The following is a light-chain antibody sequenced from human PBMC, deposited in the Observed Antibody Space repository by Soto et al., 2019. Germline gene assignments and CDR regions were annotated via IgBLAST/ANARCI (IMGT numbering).Light chain of an antibody. CDR2: DAS. Sequence: EIVLTQSPATLSVSPGARATLSCRASQSVSGDLAWYHHKPGQAPRLLVYDASTRALDTPARFAGSVSGTEFTLTISSLQSEDYAVYFGQQYHVWPKWTFGQGTKVDIK. V-gene: IGKV3-15*01. J-gene: IGKJ1*01. CDR1: QSVSGD. CDR3: QQYHVWPKWT.